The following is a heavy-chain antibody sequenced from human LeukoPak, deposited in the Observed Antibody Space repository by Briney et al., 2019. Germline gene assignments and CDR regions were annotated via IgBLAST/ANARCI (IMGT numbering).Heavy chain of an antibody. D-gene: IGHD3-10*01. CDR3: ARDPKLWFGEKTFI. CDR2: INHSGST. J-gene: IGHJ4*02. Sequence: SETLSLTCAVYGGSFSGYYWSWIRQPPGKGLEWIGEINHSGSTNYNPSLKSRVTISVDTSKNQFSLKLSSVTAADTAVYYCARDPKLWFGEKTFIWGQGTLVTVSS. CDR1: GGSFSGYY. V-gene: IGHV4-34*01.